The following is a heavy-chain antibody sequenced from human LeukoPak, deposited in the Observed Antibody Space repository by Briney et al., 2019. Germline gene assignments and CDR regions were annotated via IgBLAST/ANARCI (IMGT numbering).Heavy chain of an antibody. D-gene: IGHD2-2*01. CDR1: GFTFSSYS. CDR2: IYATGSSK. CDR3: ARSVVVPTASYMDV. J-gene: IGHJ6*03. V-gene: IGHV3-48*03. Sequence: GGSLRLSCVTSGFTFSSYSMNWVRQAPGKGLEWVSYIYATGSSKYYADSVKGRFTISRDNAKNSLYLQMNSLRAEDTAVYYCARSVVVPTASYMDVWGKGITVTISS.